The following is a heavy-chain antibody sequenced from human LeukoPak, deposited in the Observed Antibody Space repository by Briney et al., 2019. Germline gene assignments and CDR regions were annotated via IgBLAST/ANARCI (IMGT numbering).Heavy chain of an antibody. D-gene: IGHD3-22*01. CDR3: ASRTYTYDSSGYYRRNYYFDY. V-gene: IGHV7-4-1*02. CDR2: INTNTGNP. CDR1: GYTFTSYA. Sequence: ASVKVSCKASGYTFTSYAMGWVRQAPGHGLEWMGWINTNTGNPTYAQGFTGRFVFSLDTSVSTAYLQISSLEAEDTAVYYCASRTYTYDSSGYYRRNYYFDYWGQGTLVTVSS. J-gene: IGHJ4*02.